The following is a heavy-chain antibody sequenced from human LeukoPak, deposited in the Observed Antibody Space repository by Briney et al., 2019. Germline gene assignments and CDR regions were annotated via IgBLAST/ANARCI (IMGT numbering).Heavy chain of an antibody. V-gene: IGHV3-23*01. CDR2: INGGGGRT. Sequence: GGSLRLSCAASGFTFSSYAMGWVHQAPGKGLEWVSAINGGGGRTYYADSVKGRFTISRDNSKNTLYLQMNSLRAEDTAVYYCAKESFGDYPLGICDYWSQGTLVTVSS. J-gene: IGHJ4*02. D-gene: IGHD4-17*01. CDR3: AKESFGDYPLGICDY. CDR1: GFTFSSYA.